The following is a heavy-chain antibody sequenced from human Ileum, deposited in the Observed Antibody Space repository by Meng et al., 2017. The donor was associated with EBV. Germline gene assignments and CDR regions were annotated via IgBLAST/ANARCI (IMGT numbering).Heavy chain of an antibody. CDR2: IYWDDDK. D-gene: IGHD6-19*01. Sequence: QITWKEPGHTSVKPTQTLTLTCTFPGFSLSTNGLGVGWIRQPPGKALEWLALIYWDDDKRYRPSLQNRLTITKDTSKNQVVFTVTNMDPVDTAKYYCVHRWGGNGWGPFDYWGQGTLVTVSS. V-gene: IGHV2-5*02. CDR3: VHRWGGNGWGPFDY. J-gene: IGHJ4*02. CDR1: GFSLSTNGLG.